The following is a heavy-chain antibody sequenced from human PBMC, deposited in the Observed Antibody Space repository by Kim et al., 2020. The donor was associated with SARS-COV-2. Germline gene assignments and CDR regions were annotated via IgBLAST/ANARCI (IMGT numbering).Heavy chain of an antibody. CDR2: ISSSSSYT. J-gene: IGHJ4*02. CDR1: GFTFSDYY. Sequence: GGSLRLSCAASGFTFSDYYMSWIRQAPGKGLEWFSYISSSSSYTNYADSMKDRFTISRDNAKNSLYLQMNSLRAEDTAVYYCARVREGGSSWYYFDYWGQGTLVTVSS. CDR3: ARVREGGSSWYYFDY. V-gene: IGHV3-11*05. D-gene: IGHD6-13*01.